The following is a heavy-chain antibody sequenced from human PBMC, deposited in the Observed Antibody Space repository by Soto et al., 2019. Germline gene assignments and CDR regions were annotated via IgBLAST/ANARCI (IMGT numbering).Heavy chain of an antibody. V-gene: IGHV4-59*01. CDR2: IYYSGST. Sequence: SETLSLTCTVSGGSISSYYWSWIRQPPGKGLEWIGYIYYSGSTNYNPSLKSRVTISVDTSKNQFSLKLSSVTAADTAVYYCAREPSGSSSGWLDYWGQGTLVTVS. CDR3: AREPSGSSSGWLDY. CDR1: GGSISSYY. J-gene: IGHJ4*02. D-gene: IGHD6-19*01.